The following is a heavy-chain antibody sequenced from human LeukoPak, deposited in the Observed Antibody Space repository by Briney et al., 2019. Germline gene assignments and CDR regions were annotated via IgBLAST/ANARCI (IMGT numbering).Heavy chain of an antibody. CDR3: ARDKGDYDTSGSLFVF. V-gene: IGHV3-7*03. J-gene: IGHJ4*02. Sequence: GGSLRLSCAASGFTLSRYWMSWVRQSPRKGLEWVANIKQDGSETYYVDSVKGRFTIFRDNARNSLYLQMNTLRPEDTAVYYCARDKGDYDTSGSLFVFGGQGTLVTVSS. D-gene: IGHD3-22*01. CDR1: GFTLSRYW. CDR2: IKQDGSET.